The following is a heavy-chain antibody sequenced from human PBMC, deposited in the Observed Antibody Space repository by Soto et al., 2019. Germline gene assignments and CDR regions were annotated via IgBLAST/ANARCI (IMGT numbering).Heavy chain of an antibody. Sequence: ASVKVSCKASGYTFTSYGISWVRQAPGRGLEWMGWISAYNGNTNYAQKLQGRVTMTTDTSTSTAYMELRSLRSDDTAVYYCARGGYSSSWSRWDYYGMDVWGQGTTVTVSS. CDR3: ARGGYSSSWSRWDYYGMDV. V-gene: IGHV1-18*04. CDR1: GYTFTSYG. CDR2: ISAYNGNT. D-gene: IGHD6-13*01. J-gene: IGHJ6*02.